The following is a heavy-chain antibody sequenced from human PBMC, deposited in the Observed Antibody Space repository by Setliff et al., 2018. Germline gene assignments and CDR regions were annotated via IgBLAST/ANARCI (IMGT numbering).Heavy chain of an antibody. CDR3: ARGTSGWSSATSRYDCYMEV. D-gene: IGHD6-19*01. CDR2: INPNSCDT. CDR1: GYTFGAHY. Sequence: ASVKVSCKASGYTFGAHYIHWVRQAPGQGFEWMGWINPNSCDTNYAQNFQGRVTMTRDTSINTVYMDLSGLTSDDTAVYYCARGTSGWSSATSRYDCYMEVGGKGTTVTV. V-gene: IGHV1-2*02. J-gene: IGHJ6*03.